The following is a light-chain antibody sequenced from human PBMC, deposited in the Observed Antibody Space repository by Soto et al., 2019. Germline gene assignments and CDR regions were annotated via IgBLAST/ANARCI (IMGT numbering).Light chain of an antibody. CDR2: AAS. V-gene: IGKV1-39*01. Sequence: DIQMTQSPSSLSASVGDRITITCGASQVISSYLNWYQYKPGKAPKLLIYAASSLQSGVPSRFRGTVSGTHFTLTISNLQPEDFATYYCQQSYSNPYTFGQGTKVEIK. J-gene: IGKJ2*01. CDR1: QVISSY. CDR3: QQSYSNPYT.